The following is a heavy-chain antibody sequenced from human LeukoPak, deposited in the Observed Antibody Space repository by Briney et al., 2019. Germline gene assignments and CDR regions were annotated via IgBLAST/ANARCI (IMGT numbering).Heavy chain of an antibody. J-gene: IGHJ5*02. CDR2: ISHSGST. Sequence: PPGTLSLTCVVSNYSISSDNYWGWIRQSPGKGLEWIGSISHSGSTYYNPSLQSRVTISVDTSKNQFSLNLTSVTTTDTALYYCARAVTGPRFDPWGQGTLVTVSS. CDR1: NYSISSDNY. D-gene: IGHD6-19*01. V-gene: IGHV4-38-2*01. CDR3: ARAVTGPRFDP.